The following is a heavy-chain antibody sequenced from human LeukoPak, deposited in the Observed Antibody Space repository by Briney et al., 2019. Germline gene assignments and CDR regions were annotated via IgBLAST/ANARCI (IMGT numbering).Heavy chain of an antibody. CDR3: AKLAPKVVTAVTFDY. J-gene: IGHJ4*02. V-gene: IGHV3-23*01. D-gene: IGHD2-21*02. CDR1: GFTFSGYA. CDR2: ISDNGGRT. Sequence: GSLRLSCAASGFTFSGYAMSWVRQAPGKGLEWVSTISDNGGRTYYADSVKGRFTISRDNSKNTLFLQMNSLRAEDSAVYYCAKLAPKVVTAVTFDYWGQGTLVTVSS.